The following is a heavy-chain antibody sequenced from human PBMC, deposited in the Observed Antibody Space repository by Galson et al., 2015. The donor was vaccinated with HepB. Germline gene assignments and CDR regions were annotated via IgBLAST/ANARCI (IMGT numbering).Heavy chain of an antibody. CDR3: ARDYYARVGY. CDR2: LESGGST. CDR1: GFTVSSHY. J-gene: IGHJ4*02. Sequence: SLRLSCAASGFTVSSHYMRWVRQAPGKGLEWVSVLESGGSTYYADSVKGRFTISRDNYKNILFLQMKSLRAEDTAVYYCARDYYARVGYWGQGTLVTVSS. D-gene: IGHD3-22*01. V-gene: IGHV3-66*01.